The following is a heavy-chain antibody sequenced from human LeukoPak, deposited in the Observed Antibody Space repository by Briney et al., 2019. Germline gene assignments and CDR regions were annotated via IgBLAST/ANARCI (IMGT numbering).Heavy chain of an antibody. D-gene: IGHD3-10*01. V-gene: IGHV4-30-4*01. CDR3: ARALGFGESTDAFDI. CDR1: GGSISSGDYY. CDR2: IYYSGST. Sequence: SQTLSLTCTVSGGSISSGDYYWSWIRQPPGKGREWIGYIYYSGSTYYNPSLKSRVTISVDTSKNQFSLKLSSVTAADTAVYYCARALGFGESTDAFDIWGQGTMVTVSS. J-gene: IGHJ3*02.